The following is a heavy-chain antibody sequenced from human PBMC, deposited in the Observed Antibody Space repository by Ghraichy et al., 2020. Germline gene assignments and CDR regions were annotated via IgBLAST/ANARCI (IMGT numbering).Heavy chain of an antibody. J-gene: IGHJ4*02. V-gene: IGHV4-59*01. D-gene: IGHD5-18*01. CDR1: GGSISSYY. Sequence: SQTLSLTCTVSGGSISSYYWSWIRQPPGKGLEWIGYIYYSGSTNYNPSLKSRVTISVDMSKNQFSLKLSSVTAADTAVYYCARRGRSYDYFDYWGQGTLVTVSS. CDR2: IYYSGST. CDR3: ARRGRSYDYFDY.